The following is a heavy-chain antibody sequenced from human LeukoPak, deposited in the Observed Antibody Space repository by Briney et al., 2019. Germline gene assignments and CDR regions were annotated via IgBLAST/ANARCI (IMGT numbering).Heavy chain of an antibody. CDR2: ISSSGSTI. D-gene: IGHD6-6*01. V-gene: IGHV3-11*01. Sequence: GGSLRLSRAASGFTFSDYYMSWIRQAPGKGLEWVSYISSSGSTIYYADSVKGRFTISRDNAKNSLYLQMNSLRAEDTAVYYCARYMRIAARRVFDYWGQGTLVTVSS. J-gene: IGHJ4*02. CDR3: ARYMRIAARRVFDY. CDR1: GFTFSDYY.